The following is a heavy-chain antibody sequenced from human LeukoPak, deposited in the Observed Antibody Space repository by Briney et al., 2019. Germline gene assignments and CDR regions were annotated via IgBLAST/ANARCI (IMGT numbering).Heavy chain of an antibody. V-gene: IGHV3-9*01. J-gene: IGHJ4*02. CDR2: ISWNSGYI. CDR3: AKVRGTYSSGYFFDY. D-gene: IGHD6-19*01. CDR1: GFTFDNYA. Sequence: HPVGSLRLSCAASGFTFDNYAMHWVRQAPGKGLAWLSIISWNSGYIGYADSVKGRFTISRDNAKKSLDLQMNSLRAEDTAFYYCAKVRGTYSSGYFFDYWGQGTLVTVSS.